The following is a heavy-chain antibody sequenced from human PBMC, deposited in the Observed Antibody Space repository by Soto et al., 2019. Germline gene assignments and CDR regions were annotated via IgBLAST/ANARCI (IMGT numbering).Heavy chain of an antibody. J-gene: IGHJ4*02. CDR3: ARDQGGWKFLLDS. Sequence: DVQLVESGGGLVRPGGSLRLSCAASGFPFSTYTMNWVRQAPGKGLEWVSSITSSSAHIFYADSFKGRFTISRDNDKNSLYLQMNSLRAEDTAVYYCARDQGGWKFLLDSWGQGTRVTVSS. D-gene: IGHD1-1*01. CDR2: ITSSSAHI. V-gene: IGHV3-21*01. CDR1: GFPFSTYT.